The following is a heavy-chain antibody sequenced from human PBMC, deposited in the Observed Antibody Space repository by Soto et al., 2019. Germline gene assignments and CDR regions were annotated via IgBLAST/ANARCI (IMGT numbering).Heavy chain of an antibody. CDR3: AKSLLDHGDYILGGFDP. CDR1: GFTFSSFA. Sequence: GGALRLSCAASGFTFSSFAMSWVRQAPGKGLEWVSLITSIGSTTYCADSVKGRFTISRDNSKNTLYLQMNSLRVEDTAIYHCAKSLLDHGDYILGGFDPWGQGTLVTVSS. D-gene: IGHD4-17*01. V-gene: IGHV3-23*01. J-gene: IGHJ5*02. CDR2: ITSIGSTT.